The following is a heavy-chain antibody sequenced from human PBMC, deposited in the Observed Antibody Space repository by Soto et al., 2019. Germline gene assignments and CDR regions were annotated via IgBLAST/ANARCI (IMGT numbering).Heavy chain of an antibody. CDR2: TYYRSKWSS. CDR1: GDSVSSNSAA. V-gene: IGHV6-1*01. D-gene: IGHD1-1*01. Sequence: PSQTLSLTCAISGDSVSSNSAAWNWIRQSPSRGLEWLGRTYYRSKWSSNYAVSVKSRITINPDTSKDQFSLQLNSVTPEDTAVYYCARTGPQGGAHFDYWGQGTLVTVSS. J-gene: IGHJ4*02. CDR3: ARTGPQGGAHFDY.